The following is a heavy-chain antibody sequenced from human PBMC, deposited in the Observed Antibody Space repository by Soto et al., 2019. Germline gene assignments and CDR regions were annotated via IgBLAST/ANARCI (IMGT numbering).Heavy chain of an antibody. J-gene: IGHJ6*02. D-gene: IGHD3-10*01. CDR2: LHSGGDT. CDR1: GIPVSSKY. Sequence: EVQLVESGGGLVQPGGSLRLSCAASGIPVSSKYMTWVRQAPGKGLEWVSVLHSGGDTYYANSVKGRFTISRHDSTNTLFLQMNSLTAEDTAVYYCARDGPYYYASRMDVWGQGTTVTVSS. V-gene: IGHV3-53*04. CDR3: ARDGPYYYASRMDV.